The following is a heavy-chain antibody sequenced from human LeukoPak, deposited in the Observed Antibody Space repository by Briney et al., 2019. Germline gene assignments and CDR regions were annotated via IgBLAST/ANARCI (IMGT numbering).Heavy chain of an antibody. V-gene: IGHV3-23*01. Sequence: GGSLRLSCAVSGFTFSSYSMNWVRQAPGKGLEWVSAISGSGGSTYYADSVKGRFTISRDNSKSTLYLQMNSLRAEDTAVYYCAKDSGDYGDYSDAFDIWGQGTMVTVSS. D-gene: IGHD4-17*01. J-gene: IGHJ3*02. CDR1: GFTFSSYS. CDR2: ISGSGGST. CDR3: AKDSGDYGDYSDAFDI.